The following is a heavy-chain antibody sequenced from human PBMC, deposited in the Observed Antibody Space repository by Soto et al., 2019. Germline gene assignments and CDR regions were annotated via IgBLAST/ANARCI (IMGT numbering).Heavy chain of an antibody. Sequence: QVQLVESGGGVVQPGRSLRLSCAASGFTFSSYAMPWVRQAPGKGLEWVAVISYDGSNKYYADSVKGRFTISRDNSKNTLYLQMSSLRAEDTAVYYCARHRGYGIFDYWGQGTLVTVSS. CDR1: GFTFSSYA. D-gene: IGHD3-10*01. CDR2: ISYDGSNK. J-gene: IGHJ4*02. V-gene: IGHV3-30-3*01. CDR3: ARHRGYGIFDY.